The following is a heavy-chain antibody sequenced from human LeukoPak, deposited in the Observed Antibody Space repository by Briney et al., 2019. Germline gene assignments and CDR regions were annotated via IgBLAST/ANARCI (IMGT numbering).Heavy chain of an antibody. CDR1: GGSFSGYY. V-gene: IGHV4-34*01. CDR2: INHSGST. CDR3: ARSGVVTATPGREYGMDV. J-gene: IGHJ6*01. Sequence: SESLSLTCAVYGGSFSGYYWSWIRQPPGKGLEWVGEINHSGSTNYNPSFKSRVTISVKTSKNQSSLTLSTVNAADTAVNYCARSGVVTATPGREYGMDVWGGGPRPPSPQ. D-gene: IGHD2-21*02.